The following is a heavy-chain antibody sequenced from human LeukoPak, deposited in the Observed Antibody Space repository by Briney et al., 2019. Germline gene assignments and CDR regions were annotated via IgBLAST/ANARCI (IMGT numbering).Heavy chain of an antibody. CDR1: GYTFTSYY. CDR3: ARDRFHYDSSGYLEFDY. J-gene: IGHJ4*02. Sequence: ASVKVSCKASGYTFTSYYMHWVRQAPGQGLEWMGIINPSGGSTSYAQKFQGRVTMTRDMSTSTVYMELSSLRSEDTAVYYCARDRFHYDSSGYLEFDYWGQGTLVTVSS. V-gene: IGHV1-46*01. D-gene: IGHD3-22*01. CDR2: INPSGGST.